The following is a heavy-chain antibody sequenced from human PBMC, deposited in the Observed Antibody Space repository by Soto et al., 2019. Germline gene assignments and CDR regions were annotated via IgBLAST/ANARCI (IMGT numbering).Heavy chain of an antibody. CDR3: ARVERGTATTVVDAFDI. CDR1: GGSVNSGNYY. Sequence: QVQLQQWGAGLLKPSETLSLTCAVFGGSVNSGNYYWSWIRQPPGKGLEWIGEMSHSGGTHFNPSPKSRVTNSVDTSKNQFSLKMSSVTAADTALYYCARVERGTATTVVDAFDIWGPGTMVTVSS. V-gene: IGHV4-34*01. CDR2: MSHSGGT. D-gene: IGHD1-1*01. J-gene: IGHJ3*02.